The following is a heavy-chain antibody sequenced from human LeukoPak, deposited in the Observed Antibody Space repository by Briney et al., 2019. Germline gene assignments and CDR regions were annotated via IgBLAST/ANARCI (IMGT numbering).Heavy chain of an antibody. J-gene: IGHJ3*02. CDR3: ARDFPRWGSSSLGGGAFDI. CDR1: GFTFSSYA. V-gene: IGHV3-30-3*01. Sequence: GRSLRLSCAASGFTFSSYAMHWVRQAQGKGLEWVAVISYDGSNKYYADSVKGRFTISRDNSKNTLYLQMNSLRAEDTAVYYCARDFPRWGSSSLGGGAFDIWGQGTMVTVSS. CDR2: ISYDGSNK. D-gene: IGHD6-13*01.